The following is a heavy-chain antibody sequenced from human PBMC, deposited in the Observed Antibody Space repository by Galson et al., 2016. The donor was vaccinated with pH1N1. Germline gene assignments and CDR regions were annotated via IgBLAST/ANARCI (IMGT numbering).Heavy chain of an antibody. D-gene: IGHD3-10*01. Sequence: SLRLSCAPSGFSVSNNHMSWVRQAPGKGLEWVSVIYRGGSTYYADSLEGRFTISRDASKNMLYLQMNSLRVDDTAIYYCTGTLLSFGEPNNADFWGQGTQVTVSS. CDR3: TGTLLSFGEPNNADF. CDR1: GFSVSNNH. J-gene: IGHJ4*02. V-gene: IGHV3-53*01. CDR2: IYRGGST.